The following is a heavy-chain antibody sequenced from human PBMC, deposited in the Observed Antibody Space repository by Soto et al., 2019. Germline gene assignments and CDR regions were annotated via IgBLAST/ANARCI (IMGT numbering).Heavy chain of an antibody. D-gene: IGHD2-15*01. CDR2: MSGSGGST. CDR1: GFTFSSYA. V-gene: IGHV3-23*01. J-gene: IGHJ4*02. CDR3: AKASFSGGSCSPHFDY. Sequence: GGALGLSCAAAGFTFSSYAMSWVRQAPRRGLEWVSAMSGSGGSTYYADSVKGRFTISRDNSKNTLYLQMNSLRAEDRAVYYCAKASFSGGSCSPHFDYWGQGNLFTVPS.